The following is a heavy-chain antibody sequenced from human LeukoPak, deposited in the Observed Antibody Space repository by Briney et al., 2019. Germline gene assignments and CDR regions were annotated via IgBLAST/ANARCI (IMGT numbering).Heavy chain of an antibody. J-gene: IGHJ5*02. CDR1: GYTFTSYG. D-gene: IGHD2-2*02. V-gene: IGHV1-18*01. Sequence: ASVKVSCKASGYTFTSYGISWVRQAPGQGLEWMGWISAYNGNTNYAQKLQGRVTMTTDTSTSTAYMELRSLRSDDTAVYYCARDRGSDIVVVPAAIRWFDPWGQGTLVTVSS. CDR2: ISAYNGNT. CDR3: ARDRGSDIVVVPAAIRWFDP.